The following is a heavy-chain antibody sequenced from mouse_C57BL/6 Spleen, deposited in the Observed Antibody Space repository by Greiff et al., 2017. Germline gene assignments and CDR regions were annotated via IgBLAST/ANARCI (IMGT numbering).Heavy chain of an antibody. CDR3: ARADYDDYFDY. CDR1: GYAFSSYW. D-gene: IGHD2-4*01. V-gene: IGHV1-80*01. J-gene: IGHJ2*01. CDR2: IYPGDGDT. Sequence: VQGVESGAELVKPGASVKISCKASGYAFSSYWMNWVKQRPGKGLEWIGQIYPGDGDTNYNGKFKGKATLTADKSSSTAYMQLSSLTSEDSAVYFCARADYDDYFDYWGQGTTLTVSS.